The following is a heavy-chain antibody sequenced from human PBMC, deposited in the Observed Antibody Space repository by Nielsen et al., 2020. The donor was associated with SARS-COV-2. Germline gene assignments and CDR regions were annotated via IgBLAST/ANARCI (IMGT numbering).Heavy chain of an antibody. CDR1: GFTFSSYG. V-gene: IGHV3-33*01. J-gene: IGHJ3*02. CDR3: ARGSYYYDSSGLDI. CDR2: IWYDGSNK. Sequence: GGSPRLSCAASGFTFSSYGMHWVRQAPGKGLEWVAVIWYDGSNKYYADSVKGRFTISRDNSKNTLYLQMNSLRAEDTAVYYCARGSYYYDSSGLDIWGQGTMVTVSS. D-gene: IGHD3-22*01.